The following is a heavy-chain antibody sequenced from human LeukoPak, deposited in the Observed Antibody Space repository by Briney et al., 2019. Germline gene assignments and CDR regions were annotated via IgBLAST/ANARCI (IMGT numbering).Heavy chain of an antibody. CDR2: ISSSGSTI. J-gene: IGHJ4*02. V-gene: IGHV3-48*03. D-gene: IGHD3-22*01. Sequence: SGGSLRLSCAASGFTFSSYEMNWVRQAPGKGLEWVLYISSSGSTIYYADSVKGRFTISRDNAKNSLYLLMNSLRAEDTAVYYCARVTYYYDTAIDYWGQGTLVTVSS. CDR1: GFTFSSYE. CDR3: ARVTYYYDTAIDY.